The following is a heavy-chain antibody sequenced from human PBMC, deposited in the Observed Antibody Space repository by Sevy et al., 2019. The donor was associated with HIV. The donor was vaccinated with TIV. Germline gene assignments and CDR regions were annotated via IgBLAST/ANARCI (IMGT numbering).Heavy chain of an antibody. D-gene: IGHD3-22*01. J-gene: IGHJ4*02. CDR1: GFTFSSYW. Sequence: GGSLRLSCAASGFTFSSYWMTWVRQAPGKGLEWVANIKQDGSEKYYVDSVKGRFTISRDNAKNSLYLQMNSLRAEDTAVYYGAREGSGSLWYYFDYWGQGTLVTVSS. CDR2: IKQDGSEK. V-gene: IGHV3-7*01. CDR3: AREGSGSLWYYFDY.